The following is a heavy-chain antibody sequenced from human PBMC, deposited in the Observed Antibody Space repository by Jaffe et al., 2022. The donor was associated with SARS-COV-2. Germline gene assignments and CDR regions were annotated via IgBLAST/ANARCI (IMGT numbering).Heavy chain of an antibody. CDR2: ISSSSGTI. V-gene: IGHV3-48*02. D-gene: IGHD3-10*01. Sequence: EVQLVESGGGLVQPGGSLRLSCAASGFTFRTYSMKWVRQAPGKGLEWVSYISSSSGTIYYADSVKGRFTISRDNAKNSLYLQMNSLRDDDTAVYYCATTSDRLYYNSGSLDYWGQGTLVTVSS. J-gene: IGHJ4*02. CDR3: ATTSDRLYYNSGSLDY. CDR1: GFTFRTYS.